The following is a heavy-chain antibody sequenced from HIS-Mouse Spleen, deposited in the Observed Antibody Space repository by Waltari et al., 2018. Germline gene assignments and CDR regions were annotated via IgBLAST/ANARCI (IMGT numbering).Heavy chain of an antibody. D-gene: IGHD1-26*01. CDR2: IYYSGST. Sequence: QLQLQESGPGLVKPSETLSLTCTVSGGSISSSSYYWGWIRQPPGKGLEWIGSIYYSGSTYYNPSLKSRVTISVDTSKNQFSLKLSSVTAADTAVYYCARDHEWELLGAAFDIWGQGTMVTVSS. CDR3: ARDHEWELLGAAFDI. J-gene: IGHJ3*02. CDR1: GGSISSSSYY. V-gene: IGHV4-39*07.